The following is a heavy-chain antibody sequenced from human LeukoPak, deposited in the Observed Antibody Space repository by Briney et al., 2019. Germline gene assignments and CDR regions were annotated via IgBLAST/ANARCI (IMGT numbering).Heavy chain of an antibody. CDR1: GFTFSSYW. D-gene: IGHD5-12*01. CDR3: ARDIGDTVATFGFDP. V-gene: IGHV3-7*04. CDR2: IKQDGSEK. Sequence: PGGSLRLSCAASGFTFSSYWMSWVRQAPGKGLEWVANIKQDGSEKYYVDSVRGRFTISRDNAKNSLYLQMNSLRAEDTAVYYCARDIGDTVATFGFDPWGQGTLVTVSS. J-gene: IGHJ5*02.